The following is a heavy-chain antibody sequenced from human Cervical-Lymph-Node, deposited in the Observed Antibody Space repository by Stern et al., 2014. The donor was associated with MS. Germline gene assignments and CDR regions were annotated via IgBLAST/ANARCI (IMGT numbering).Heavy chain of an antibody. V-gene: IGHV3-9*01. J-gene: IGHJ4*02. CDR1: GITVGDHA. CDR3: AKDLSQYSSSADLEH. D-gene: IGHD4-11*01. Sequence: EVQLVQSGGGLVQHGGALRISCAASGITVGDHAMHWDRQAPGEGPDWDSGISWNSGSIDYADSVKGRFTISRDNTKNSLHLQMNSLRPEDTAFYYCAKDLSQYSSSADLEHWGQGTLVTVSS. CDR2: ISWNSGSI.